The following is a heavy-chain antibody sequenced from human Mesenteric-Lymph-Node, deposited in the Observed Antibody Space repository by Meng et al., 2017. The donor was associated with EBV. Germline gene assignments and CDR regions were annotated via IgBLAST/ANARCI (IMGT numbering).Heavy chain of an antibody. CDR2: NYNEWIN. V-gene: IGHV4-4*02. J-gene: IGHJ4*02. CDR3: TRVRGGGYDRGYYFDY. CDR1: GGSNSSSYW. D-gene: IGHD3-22*01. Sequence: VPAQSAGPWVVSPSVSMSPRVAVSGGSNSSSYWLSWARQPRVREVEWIGENYNEWINNYNASLKSRVTITREKSKNQFILKRSSVPAASRAVDYCTRVRGGGYDRGYYFDYWGQGTLVTVSS.